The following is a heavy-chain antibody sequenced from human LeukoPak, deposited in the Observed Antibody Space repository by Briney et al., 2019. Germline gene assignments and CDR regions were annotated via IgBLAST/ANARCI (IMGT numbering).Heavy chain of an antibody. J-gene: IGHJ3*02. V-gene: IGHV3-72*01. D-gene: IGHD2-21*01. CDR1: GFTFSSYA. CDR3: ARGFNSLDM. Sequence: GGSLRLSCAASGFTFSSYAMHWVRQAPGKGLEWVARSRSKAKSYTTEYAASVKGRFTISRDDSKNSLYLQMNSLKTEDTAVYYCARGFNSLDMWGQGTMVTVSS. CDR2: SRSKAKSYTT.